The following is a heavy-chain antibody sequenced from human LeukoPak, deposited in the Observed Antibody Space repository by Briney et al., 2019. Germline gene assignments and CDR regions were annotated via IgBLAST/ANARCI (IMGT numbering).Heavy chain of an antibody. V-gene: IGHV3-23*01. CDR1: GFTFTSYA. J-gene: IGHJ4*02. CDR3: ARAGGVHTYGNYFDY. Sequence: GGSLRLSCAASGFTFTSYAMNWVRQAPGKGLEWVSTISGSGSSTYYVDSVKGRFTIPRDNAKNSLFLQMNGLRAEDTAVYYCARAGGVHTYGNYFDYWGQGTLVTVSS. D-gene: IGHD3-10*01. CDR2: ISGSGSST.